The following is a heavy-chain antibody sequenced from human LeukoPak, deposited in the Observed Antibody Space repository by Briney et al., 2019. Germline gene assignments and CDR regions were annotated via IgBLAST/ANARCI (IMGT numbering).Heavy chain of an antibody. D-gene: IGHD6-6*01. J-gene: IGHJ4*02. CDR1: GFTFSSYG. CDR3: ARVGSGSSEFDY. Sequence: GRSLRLSCAASGFTFSSYGMHWVRQAPGKGLEWVAVIWYDGSNKYYADSVKGRFTISRDNSKNTLYLQMNSLRAEDTAVYYCARVGSGSSEFDYWGQGTLVTVSS. CDR2: IWYDGSNK. V-gene: IGHV3-33*01.